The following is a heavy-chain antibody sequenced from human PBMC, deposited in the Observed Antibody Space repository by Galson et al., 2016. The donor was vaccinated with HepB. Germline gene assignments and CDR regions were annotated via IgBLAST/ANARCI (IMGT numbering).Heavy chain of an antibody. D-gene: IGHD4-23*01. J-gene: IGHJ3*02. Sequence: SETLSLTCTVSGDSINDYYWSWIRQPPGKGLQWIGYMYYSGSTNYNPSLKSRVTISGDTSKNHFSLKLSSVTAADTAVYYGARGKRAFEIWGQGTMVTVSS. CDR3: ARGKRAFEI. CDR2: MYYSGST. CDR1: GDSINDYY. V-gene: IGHV4-59*01.